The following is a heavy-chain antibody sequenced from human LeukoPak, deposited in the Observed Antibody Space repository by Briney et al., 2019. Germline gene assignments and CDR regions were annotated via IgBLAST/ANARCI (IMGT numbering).Heavy chain of an antibody. D-gene: IGHD3-3*01. CDR1: GFTFSSYG. J-gene: IGHJ6*03. Sequence: GRSLRLSCAASGFTFSSYGMHWVRQAPGKGLEWVAVISYDGSNKYYADSVKGRFTISRDNSKNTLYLQMNSLRAEDTAVYYCAKDGIRFLEWLFHMDVWGKGTTVTVSS. V-gene: IGHV3-30*18. CDR3: AKDGIRFLEWLFHMDV. CDR2: ISYDGSNK.